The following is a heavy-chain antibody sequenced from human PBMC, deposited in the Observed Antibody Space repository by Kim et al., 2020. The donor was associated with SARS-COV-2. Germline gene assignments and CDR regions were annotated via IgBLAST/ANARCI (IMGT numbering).Heavy chain of an antibody. J-gene: IGHJ6*02. Sequence: ASVKVSCTASGYRFSGFAMNWVRLAPGQGLEWVGRINTNTGEPTYAQAFAGRFVLSLDTSVSTAYLQIRSLRADDTATYYCARDLGLFGMDVWGQGTAVT. CDR2: INTNTGEP. V-gene: IGHV7-4-1*02. D-gene: IGHD7-27*01. CDR3: ARDLGLFGMDV. CDR1: GYRFSGFA.